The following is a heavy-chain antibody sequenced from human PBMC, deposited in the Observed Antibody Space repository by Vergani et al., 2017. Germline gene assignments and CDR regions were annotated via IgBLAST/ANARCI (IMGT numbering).Heavy chain of an antibody. Sequence: QVQLQESGPGLVKPSQTLSLTCAVSGGSISSGSYYWSWIRQHPGKGLEWIGYIYYSGSTYYNPSLKSRVTISVDTSKNQFSLKLSSVTAADTAVYYCARAPIGSTIFEVVIIRFAFDIWGQGTMVTVSS. CDR1: GGSISSGSYY. J-gene: IGHJ3*02. CDR2: IYYSGST. D-gene: IGHD3-3*01. V-gene: IGHV4-31*11. CDR3: ARAPIGSTIFEVVIIRFAFDI.